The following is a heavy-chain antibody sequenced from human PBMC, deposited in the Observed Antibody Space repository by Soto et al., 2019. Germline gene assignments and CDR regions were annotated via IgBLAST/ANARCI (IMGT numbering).Heavy chain of an antibody. CDR3: AKDLGDNWNYVSFYYYYDMDV. CDR1: GFTFSSYS. D-gene: IGHD1-7*01. CDR2: RRSSSSTI. V-gene: IGHV3-48*02. J-gene: IGHJ6*02. Sequence: LRLSCAASGFTFSSYSLNWVRQAPGKGLEWVSYRRSSSSTICYADSVKGRITISTDKAKNSLYLQMNSLRDEDTAVYYCAKDLGDNWNYVSFYYYYDMDVWGQGTTVTVSS.